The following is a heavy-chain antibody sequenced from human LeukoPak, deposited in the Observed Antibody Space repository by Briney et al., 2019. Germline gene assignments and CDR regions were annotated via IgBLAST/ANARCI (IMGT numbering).Heavy chain of an antibody. V-gene: IGHV4-39*07. CDR1: GGSISSSSYY. D-gene: IGHD3-22*01. CDR3: ARERAYYYDSSGYYYD. CDR2: IYYSGST. Sequence: KPSETLSLTCTVSGGSISSSSYYWGWIRQPPGKGLEWIGSIYYSGSTYYNPSLKSRVTISVDTSKNQFSLKLSSVTAADTAVHYCARERAYYYDSSGYYYDWGQGTLVTVSS. J-gene: IGHJ4*02.